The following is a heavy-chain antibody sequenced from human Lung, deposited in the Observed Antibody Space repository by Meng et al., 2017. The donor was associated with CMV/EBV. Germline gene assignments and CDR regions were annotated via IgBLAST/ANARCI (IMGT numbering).Heavy chain of an antibody. CDR2: IYSGGSDT. J-gene: IGHJ6*02. CDR3: AKVYTSTNWGYYYGMDV. D-gene: IGHD2-2*01. Sequence: GGSXRLXCAASGFSFSSYAMNWVRQAPGRGLEWVSLIYSGGSDTYYVDSVKGRFTLSRDDSKNTLYLQMHSLAADDTAIYYCAKVYTSTNWGYYYGMDVXGQGXTVTVSS. V-gene: IGHV3-23*03. CDR1: GFSFSSYA.